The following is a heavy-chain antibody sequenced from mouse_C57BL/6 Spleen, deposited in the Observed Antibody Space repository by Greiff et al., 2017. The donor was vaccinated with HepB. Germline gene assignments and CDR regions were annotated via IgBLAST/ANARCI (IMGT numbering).Heavy chain of an antibody. CDR3: ARGGYYGSSSYWYFDV. CDR2: ISYDGSN. V-gene: IGHV3-6*01. CDR1: GYSITSGYY. D-gene: IGHD1-1*01. Sequence: DVQLQESGPGLVKPSQSLSLTFSVTGYSITSGYYWNWIRQFPGNKLEWMGYISYDGSNNYNPSLKNRISITRDTSKNQFFLKLNSVTTEDTATYYCARGGYYGSSSYWYFDVWGTGTTVTVSS. J-gene: IGHJ1*03.